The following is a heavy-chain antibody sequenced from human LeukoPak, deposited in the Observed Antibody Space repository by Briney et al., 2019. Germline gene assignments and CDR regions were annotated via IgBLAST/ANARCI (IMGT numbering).Heavy chain of an antibody. CDR2: ISGSGGST. Sequence: GGSLRLSCAASGFTFSSYAMSWARQAPGKGLEWVSAISGSGGSTYYADSVKGRFTISRDNSKNTLYLQMNSLRAEDTAVYYCAKAVAGIYYYYYYMDVWGKGTTVTVSS. CDR3: AKAVAGIYYYYYYMDV. D-gene: IGHD6-19*01. J-gene: IGHJ6*03. CDR1: GFTFSSYA. V-gene: IGHV3-23*01.